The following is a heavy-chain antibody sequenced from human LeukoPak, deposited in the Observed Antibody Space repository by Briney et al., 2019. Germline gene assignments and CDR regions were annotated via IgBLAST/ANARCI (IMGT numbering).Heavy chain of an antibody. CDR2: IYHSGST. CDR1: GYSISSGYY. J-gene: IGHJ4*02. V-gene: IGHV4-38-2*02. Sequence: SETLSLTCTVSGYSISSGYYWGWIRQPPGKGLEWIGRIYHSGSTYYNPSLKRRVTISVDTSKNQFSLRLTSVTAADTAVYYCARQTGSGLFILPGGQGTLVTVSS. D-gene: IGHD3/OR15-3a*01. CDR3: ARQTGSGLFILP.